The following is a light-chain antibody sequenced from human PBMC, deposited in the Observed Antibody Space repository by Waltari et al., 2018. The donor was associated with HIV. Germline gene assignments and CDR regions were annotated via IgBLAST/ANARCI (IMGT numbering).Light chain of an antibody. J-gene: IGKJ2*01. CDR2: AAS. V-gene: IGKV3-20*01. CDR3: HQYGNPPFT. CDR1: QNVNNRY. Sequence: DMVLTQSPGTLSLSPGERATLSCRASQNVNNRYLAWYQLKPGQPPRLLIYAASNRAPCIPARFSRRGSGTDFTLTITRLEPEDFAVYSCHQYGNPPFTFGQGSKLEI.